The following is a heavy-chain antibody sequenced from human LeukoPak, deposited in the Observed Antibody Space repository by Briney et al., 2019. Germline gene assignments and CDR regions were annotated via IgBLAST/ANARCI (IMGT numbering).Heavy chain of an antibody. CDR3: ARGDGVATRYYYGLDV. V-gene: IGHV3-48*03. D-gene: IGHD5-12*01. Sequence: GGSLRLSCEASGFTFRSYEMNWVRQAPGKGLEWVSYSSGDGRTMYYADSVKGRFTISRDSGTNSLYLQMNSLRAGDTAVYYCARGDGVATRYYYGLDVWGQGTTVTVSS. CDR1: GFTFRSYE. CDR2: SSGDGRTM. J-gene: IGHJ6*02.